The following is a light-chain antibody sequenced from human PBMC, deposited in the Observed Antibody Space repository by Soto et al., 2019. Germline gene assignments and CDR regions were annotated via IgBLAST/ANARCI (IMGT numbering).Light chain of an antibody. J-gene: IGKJ4*01. V-gene: IGKV3-11*01. CDR3: QQRTNWPPLT. CDR1: QSVGTY. Sequence: EIVLTQSPATLSLSPGERATLSCRASQSVGTYLAWYQQKPGQAPRLLIYDASNRATGIPARFSGSGSGTDFTLTISGLEPEDFGVYYCQQRTNWPPLTFGRGTKVEIK. CDR2: DAS.